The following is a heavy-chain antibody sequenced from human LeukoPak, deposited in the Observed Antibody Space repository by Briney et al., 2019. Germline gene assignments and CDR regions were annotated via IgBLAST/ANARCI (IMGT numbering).Heavy chain of an antibody. CDR3: AAYGSSHNSFAP. V-gene: IGHV4-39*01. D-gene: IGHD6-13*01. J-gene: IGHJ5*01. CDR1: GGSLCSSSHY. Sequence: SETLSLTCTVSGGSLCSSSHYWGSIRQPPGKGLEWIRSIYYSGSTYYNPSLKSRVTISVDTSTNQFSLKLSSMTAADTAVYYCAAYGSSHNSFAPWGRGTLVTVSS. CDR2: IYYSGST.